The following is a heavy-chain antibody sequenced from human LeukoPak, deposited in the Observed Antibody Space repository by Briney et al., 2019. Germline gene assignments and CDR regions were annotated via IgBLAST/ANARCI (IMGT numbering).Heavy chain of an antibody. CDR2: IYTSGST. Sequence: SETLSLTCTVSGGSISSYYWSWIRQPAGKGLEWIGRIYTSGSTNYNPSLKSRVTMSVDTSKNQFSLKLSPVTAADTAVYYCARAVPAARRGYVYFDYWGQGTLVTVSS. J-gene: IGHJ4*02. CDR3: ARAVPAARRGYVYFDY. V-gene: IGHV4-4*07. CDR1: GGSISSYY. D-gene: IGHD2-2*01.